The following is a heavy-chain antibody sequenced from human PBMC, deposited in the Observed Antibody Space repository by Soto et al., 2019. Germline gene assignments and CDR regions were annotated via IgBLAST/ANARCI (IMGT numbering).Heavy chain of an antibody. D-gene: IGHD3-10*01. CDR2: INHSGST. CDR3: ARGRGDGYNQDWFFDL. V-gene: IGHV4-34*01. J-gene: IGHJ2*01. Sequence: QVHLQQWGAGLLKPSETLSLTCAVYGGSFSGYYWSWIRQPPGKGLEWIGEINHSGSTNYNPSLTSRVAISEGTSNNQFSLKLTSVTAADTAVYYCARGRGDGYNQDWFFDLWGRGTLVTVSS. CDR1: GGSFSGYY.